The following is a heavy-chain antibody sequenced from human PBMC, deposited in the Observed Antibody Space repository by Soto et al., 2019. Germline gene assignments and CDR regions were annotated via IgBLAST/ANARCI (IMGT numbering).Heavy chain of an antibody. Sequence: SETLSLTCPASGGSISSYYWSWIRQPPGKGLEWIGYIYSSGSTNYSPSLKSRVTISVDTSKNQFSLKLSSVTAADTAGYYCARVLGGYFDYWGQGTLVTVS. D-gene: IGHD2-15*01. J-gene: IGHJ4*02. CDR1: GGSISSYY. V-gene: IGHV4-59*01. CDR3: ARVLGGYFDY. CDR2: IYSSGST.